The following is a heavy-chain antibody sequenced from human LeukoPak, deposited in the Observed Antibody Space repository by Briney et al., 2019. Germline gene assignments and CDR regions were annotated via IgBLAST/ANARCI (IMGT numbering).Heavy chain of an antibody. CDR2: ISFDGSNQ. V-gene: IGHV3-30*18. CDR1: GFTFSSYG. CDR3: AKPPEVGATVGYFDY. D-gene: IGHD1-26*01. Sequence: GGSLRLSCAASGFTFSSYGMHWVRQAPGKGLEWVALISFDGSNQYYADSVKGRFTISRDNSKNTLYLQMNSLRAEDTAIYYCAKPPEVGATVGYFDYWGQGTLVTVSS. J-gene: IGHJ4*02.